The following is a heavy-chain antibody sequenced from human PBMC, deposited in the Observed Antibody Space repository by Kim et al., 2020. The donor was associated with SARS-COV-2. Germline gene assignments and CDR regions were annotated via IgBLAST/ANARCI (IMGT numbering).Heavy chain of an antibody. CDR1: GGSISSYY. CDR3: AREIRVGWFDP. Sequence: SETLSLTCTVSGGSISSYYWSWIRQPPGKGLEWIGYIYYSGSTNYNPSLKSRVTISVDTSKNQFSLKLSSVTAADTAVYYCAREIRVGWFDPWGQGTLVTVSS. V-gene: IGHV4-59*13. J-gene: IGHJ5*02. CDR2: IYYSGST.